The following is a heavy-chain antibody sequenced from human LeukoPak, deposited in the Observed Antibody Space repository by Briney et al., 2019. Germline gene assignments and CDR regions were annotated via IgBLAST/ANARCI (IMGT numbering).Heavy chain of an antibody. CDR1: GFTFSTYS. D-gene: IGHD5-18*01. J-gene: IGHJ4*02. CDR3: ASSGGDTDYFDY. V-gene: IGHV3-21*01. Sequence: GGSLRLSCAASGFTFSTYSMNWVRQAPGKGLEWVSSITSSNNYIYYADSMKGRFTISRDNSKNTLYLQMNSLRAEDTAVYYCASSGGDTDYFDYWGQGTLVTVSS. CDR2: ITSSNNYI.